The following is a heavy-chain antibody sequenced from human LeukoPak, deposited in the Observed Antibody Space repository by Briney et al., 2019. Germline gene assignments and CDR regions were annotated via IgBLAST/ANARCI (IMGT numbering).Heavy chain of an antibody. CDR3: ARGPSGYHNT. V-gene: IGHV3-23*01. Sequence: GGSLRLSCAASGFTFSNYAMSWVRQAPGKGLEWVSAIRGSGVGTYYADSVKGRFTISRDNSKNTLYLQMNSLRAEDTAVYYCARGPSGYHNTGGQGTLVTVSS. J-gene: IGHJ4*02. CDR1: GFTFSNYA. CDR2: IRGSGVGT. D-gene: IGHD5-12*01.